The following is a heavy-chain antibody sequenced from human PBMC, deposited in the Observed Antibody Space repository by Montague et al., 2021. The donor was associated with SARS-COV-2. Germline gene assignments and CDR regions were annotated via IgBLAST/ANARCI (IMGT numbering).Heavy chain of an antibody. J-gene: IGHJ4*02. Sequence: SETLSLTCTVSGGSFDSDNFFWGWIRQPPGKRLEWNGVISNGGRTFDNPSLKSRVTISVHTSRNQLSLNVKAVTAADTAVYYCARDRSYDVVTYYPDFWGQGILVTVSS. V-gene: IGHV4-39*07. CDR3: ARDRSYDVVTYYPDF. CDR2: ISNGGRT. D-gene: IGHD2-15*01. CDR1: GGSFDSDNFF.